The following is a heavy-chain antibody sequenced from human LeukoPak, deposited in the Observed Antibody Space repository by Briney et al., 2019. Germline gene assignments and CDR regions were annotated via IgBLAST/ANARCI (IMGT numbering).Heavy chain of an antibody. CDR2: ISSSSSYT. Sequence: GGSLRLSCAASGFTFSDYYMSWIRQAPGKGLEWVSYISSSSSYTNYADSVRGRFTTSRDNAKNSLFLQMNSLRAEDTAVYYCARTHGTLTGTGFDYWGQGTLVTVSS. CDR3: ARTHGTLTGTGFDY. D-gene: IGHD1-20*01. CDR1: GFTFSDYY. J-gene: IGHJ4*02. V-gene: IGHV3-11*06.